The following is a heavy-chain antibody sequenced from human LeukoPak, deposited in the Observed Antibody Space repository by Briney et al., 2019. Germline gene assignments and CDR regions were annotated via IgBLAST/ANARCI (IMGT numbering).Heavy chain of an antibody. D-gene: IGHD3-16*02. V-gene: IGHV4-38-2*02. CDR1: GYSISSGYY. CDR2: IYHSGST. Sequence: SETLSLTCTVSGYSISSGYYWGWIRQPPGKGLEWIGSIYHSGSTYYNPSLKSRVTISVDTSKNQFSLKLSSLTAADTAVYYCARVFKRVITFGEVIVNPKYYLDYWGQGTLVTVSS. J-gene: IGHJ4*02. CDR3: ARVFKRVITFGEVIVNPKYYLDY.